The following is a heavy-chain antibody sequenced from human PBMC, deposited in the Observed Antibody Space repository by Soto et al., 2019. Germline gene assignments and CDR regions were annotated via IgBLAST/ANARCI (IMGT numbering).Heavy chain of an antibody. CDR2: INHSGST. CDR1: GGSFSGYY. V-gene: IGHV4-34*01. J-gene: IGHJ4*02. CDR3: ARGYNWNDEFDY. D-gene: IGHD1-1*01. Sequence: SETLSLTCAVYGGSFSGYYWSWIRQPPGKGLEWIGEINHSGSTNHNPSLKSRVTISVDTSKNQLSLKLSSVTAADTAVYYCARGYNWNDEFDYWGQGTLVTVSS.